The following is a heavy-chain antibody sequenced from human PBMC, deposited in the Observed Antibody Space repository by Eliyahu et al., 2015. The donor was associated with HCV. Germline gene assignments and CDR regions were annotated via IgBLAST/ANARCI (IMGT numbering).Heavy chain of an antibody. CDR1: XFXXGXYA. V-gene: IGHV3-49*04. Sequence: EVQLVESGGGLVQPGRSLXLSCTASXFXXGXYAXSWVRQAPGKGLEWVGFIRSKAYGGTTEYAASVKGRFTISRDDSKSIAYLQMNSLKTEDTAVYYCTNCPFPRGSLSCYLDYWGQGTLVTVSS. CDR3: TNCPFPRGSLSCYLDY. J-gene: IGHJ4*02. D-gene: IGHD3-22*01. CDR2: IRSKAYGGTT.